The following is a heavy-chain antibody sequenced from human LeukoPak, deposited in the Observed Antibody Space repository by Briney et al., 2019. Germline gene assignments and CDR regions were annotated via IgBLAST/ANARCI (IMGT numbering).Heavy chain of an antibody. D-gene: IGHD1-26*01. V-gene: IGHV3-23*01. J-gene: IGHJ3*02. Sequence: SVKGRFTTSRDNSKNTLYLQMNSLRAEDTAVYYCAKDLRIVGATGLAFDIWGQGTMVTVSS. CDR3: AKDLRIVGATGLAFDI.